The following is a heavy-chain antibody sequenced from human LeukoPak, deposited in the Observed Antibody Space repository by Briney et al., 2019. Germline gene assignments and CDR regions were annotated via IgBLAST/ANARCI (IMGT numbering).Heavy chain of an antibody. Sequence: SETLSLTCTVSGASISSSHFYWGWIRQAPGKGLEWVGTIHRSESPNYNPSLKRRVTISVDLSKNQVSLKLSSVTAADTSVYYCARQTNRGAGNFDSWGRGTPVTVSS. D-gene: IGHD1-1*01. CDR1: GASISSSHFY. V-gene: IGHV4-39*01. CDR3: ARQTNRGAGNFDS. J-gene: IGHJ4*02. CDR2: IHRSESP.